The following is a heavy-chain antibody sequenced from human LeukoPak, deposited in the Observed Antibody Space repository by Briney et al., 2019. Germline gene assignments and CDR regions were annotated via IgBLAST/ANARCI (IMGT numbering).Heavy chain of an antibody. D-gene: IGHD3-10*01. Sequence: PGGSLRLSCAASGFTFSSYRMNWVRQAPGKGLEWVSSISSSSSYVYYADSVKGRFTIPRDNAKNSLYLQMNSLRAEDTAVYYCVTWFGELGAPDYWGQGTLVTVSS. CDR1: GFTFSSYR. CDR3: VTWFGELGAPDY. CDR2: ISSSSSYV. J-gene: IGHJ4*02. V-gene: IGHV3-21*01.